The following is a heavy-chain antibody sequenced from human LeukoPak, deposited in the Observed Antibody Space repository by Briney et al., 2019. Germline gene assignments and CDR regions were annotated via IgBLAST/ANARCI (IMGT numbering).Heavy chain of an antibody. CDR1: GFTFSSYA. Sequence: QAGGSLRLSCAASGFTFSSYAMHWVRQAPGKGLEWVAVISYDGSNKYYADSVKGRFTISRDNSKNTLYLQMNSLRAEDTAVYYCARDSPLGYSFDYWGQGTLVTVS. J-gene: IGHJ4*02. CDR3: ARDSPLGYSFDY. CDR2: ISYDGSNK. V-gene: IGHV3-30-3*01. D-gene: IGHD5-18*01.